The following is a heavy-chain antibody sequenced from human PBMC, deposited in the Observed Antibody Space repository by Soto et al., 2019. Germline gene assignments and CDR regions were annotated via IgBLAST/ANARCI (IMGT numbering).Heavy chain of an antibody. CDR2: IIPISGTA. CDR3: ARSQGSSTSLEIYYYYYYGMDV. Sequence: QVQLVQSGAEVKKPGSSVKVSCKASGGTFSSYAISWVRQAPGQGLEWMGGIIPISGTANYAQKVQGRVTITADESTNTAYMELSSLRSEDTAVYYCARSQGSSTSLEIYYYYYYGMDVWGQGPTVTVSS. CDR1: GGTFSSYA. V-gene: IGHV1-69*01. J-gene: IGHJ6*02. D-gene: IGHD2-2*01.